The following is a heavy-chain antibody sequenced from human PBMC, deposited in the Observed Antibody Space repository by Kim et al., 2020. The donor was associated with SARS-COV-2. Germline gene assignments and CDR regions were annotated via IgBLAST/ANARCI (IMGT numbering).Heavy chain of an antibody. V-gene: IGHV3-15*01. J-gene: IGHJ4*02. Sequence: GGSLRLSCAASGFTFSNAWMSWVRQAPGKGLEWVGRIKSKTDGGTTDYAAPVKGRFTISRDDSKNTLYLQMNSLKTEDTAVYYCTKWELLWGYDYWGQGTLVTDSS. CDR3: TKWELLWGYDY. CDR1: GFTFSNAW. D-gene: IGHD1-26*01. CDR2: IKSKTDGGTT.